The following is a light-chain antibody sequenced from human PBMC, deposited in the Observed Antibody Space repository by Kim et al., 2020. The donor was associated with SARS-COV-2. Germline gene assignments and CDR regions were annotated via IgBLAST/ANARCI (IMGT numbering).Light chain of an antibody. J-gene: IGLJ3*02. CDR2: GKN. CDR1: SLKTHY. Sequence: ALGQTVRITCEGDSLKTHYASWYQQKPGQAPVFVRYGKNNRPSGIPDRFSGSSSANTASLTITGAQAEDEAAYYCNSRDSSGDHWVFGGGTQLTVL. V-gene: IGLV3-19*01. CDR3: NSRDSSGDHWV.